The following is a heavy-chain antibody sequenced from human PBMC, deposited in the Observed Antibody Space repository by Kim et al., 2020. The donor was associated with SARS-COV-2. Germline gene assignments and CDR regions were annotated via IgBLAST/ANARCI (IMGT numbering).Heavy chain of an antibody. Sequence: SGKGRFTISRDNAENTVYLQMNSLRAEDTAVYYCARMAYYDSSGYYGYFQHWGQGTLVTVSS. V-gene: IGHV3-74*01. J-gene: IGHJ1*01. CDR3: ARMAYYDSSGYYGYFQH. D-gene: IGHD3-22*01.